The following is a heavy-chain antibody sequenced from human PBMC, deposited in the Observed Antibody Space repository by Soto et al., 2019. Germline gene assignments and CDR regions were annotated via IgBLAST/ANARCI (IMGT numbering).Heavy chain of an antibody. Sequence: GGSLRLSCAASGFTFSSYAMTWVRQAPGKGLEWVSSMGGSGRSTYYTDSVKGRFTISRDNSKNTLYLQINSLRAEDTAVYYCAKDQDSTPGAFDIWGQGTMVTVSS. V-gene: IGHV3-23*01. CDR1: GFTFSSYA. D-gene: IGHD2-2*01. J-gene: IGHJ3*02. CDR2: MGGSGRST. CDR3: AKDQDSTPGAFDI.